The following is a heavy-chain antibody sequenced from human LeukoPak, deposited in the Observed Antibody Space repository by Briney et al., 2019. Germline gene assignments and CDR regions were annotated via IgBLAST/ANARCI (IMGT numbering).Heavy chain of an antibody. CDR3: ARSSSSWYVGGIDY. V-gene: IGHV4-38-2*02. Sequence: SETLSLTCTVSGYSISSGYYWGWIRQPPGKGLEWIGSIYHSGSTYYNPSLKSRVTISVDTSKNQFSLKLSSVTAADTAVYYCARSSSSWYVGGIDYWGQGTLVTVSS. J-gene: IGHJ4*02. D-gene: IGHD6-13*01. CDR1: GYSISSGYY. CDR2: IYHSGST.